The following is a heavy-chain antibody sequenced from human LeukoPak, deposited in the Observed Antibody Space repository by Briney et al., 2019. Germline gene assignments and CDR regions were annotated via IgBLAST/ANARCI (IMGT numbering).Heavy chain of an antibody. Sequence: KPSETLSLTCTVSGGSISSYYWSWIRQPAGKGLEWIGRIYTSGSTNYNPSLKSRVTMSVDTSKNQFSLKLSSVTAADTAVYYCARERIAAAKSPWFDPWGQGTLVTVSS. CDR1: GGSISSYY. D-gene: IGHD6-13*01. V-gene: IGHV4-4*07. CDR3: ARERIAAAKSPWFDP. J-gene: IGHJ5*02. CDR2: IYTSGST.